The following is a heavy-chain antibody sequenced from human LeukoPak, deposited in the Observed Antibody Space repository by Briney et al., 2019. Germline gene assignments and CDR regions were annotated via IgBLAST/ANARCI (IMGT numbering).Heavy chain of an antibody. CDR1: GGSISSYY. CDR3: AGSKRSFGGVIVSFDY. Sequence: SETLSLTCTVSGGSISSYYWSWIRQPPGKGLEGIGYIYYSGSTNYTLSLKSRVTISVDTSKNQFSLKLSSVTAADTAVYYCAGSKRSFGGVIVSFDYWGQGTLVTVSS. CDR2: IYYSGST. D-gene: IGHD3-16*02. V-gene: IGHV4-59*08. J-gene: IGHJ4*02.